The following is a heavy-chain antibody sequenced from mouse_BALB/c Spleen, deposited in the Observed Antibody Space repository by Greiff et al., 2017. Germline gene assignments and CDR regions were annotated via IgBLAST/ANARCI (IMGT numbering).Heavy chain of an antibody. V-gene: IGHV1S81*02. CDR3: TRSGGYEISFYAMDY. J-gene: IGHJ3*01. CDR1: GYTFTSYY. CDR2: INPSNGGT. D-gene: IGHD2-2*01. Sequence: QVQLQQSGAELVKPGASVKLSCKASGYTFTSYYMYWVKQRPGQGLEWIGEINPSNGGTNFNEKFKSKATLTVDKSSSTAYMQLSSLTSEDSAVYYCTRSGGYEISFYAMDYWGQGTLVTVSA.